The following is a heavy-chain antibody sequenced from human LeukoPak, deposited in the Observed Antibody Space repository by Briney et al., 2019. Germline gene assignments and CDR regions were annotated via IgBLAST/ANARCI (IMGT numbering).Heavy chain of an antibody. J-gene: IGHJ4*02. CDR2: IYYNGST. V-gene: IGHV4-59*08. CDR3: ARHQYSSGWYYFDY. Sequence: SETLSLTCIVSGGSISTSYWSWIRQPPGKGLEWIGYIYYNGSTNYNPSLKSRVTISVDTYKKQFSLKLSSVTAADTAVYYCARHQYSSGWYYFDYWGQGTLVTVSS. D-gene: IGHD6-19*01. CDR1: GGSISTSY.